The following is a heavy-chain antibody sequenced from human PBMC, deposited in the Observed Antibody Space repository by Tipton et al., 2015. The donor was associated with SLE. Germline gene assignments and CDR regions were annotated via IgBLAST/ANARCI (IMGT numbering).Heavy chain of an antibody. CDR2: LYYSGNT. CDR3: ASTLDDDLTYYFDY. CDR1: GGSIRSSRHF. D-gene: IGHD1-14*01. V-gene: IGHV4-39*07. J-gene: IGHJ4*02. Sequence: TLSLTCTVSGGSIRSSRHFWGWIRQPPGKGLEWIGVLYYSGNTYYNPSLKSPVTLSIDTSKNQFSLKMRSVTAADTAVYYCASTLDDDLTYYFDYWGQGTLVTVSS.